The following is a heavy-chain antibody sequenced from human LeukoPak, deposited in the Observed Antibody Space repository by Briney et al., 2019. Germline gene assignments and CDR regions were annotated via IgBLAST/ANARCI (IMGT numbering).Heavy chain of an antibody. CDR1: GYTFTSYD. Sequence: ASVKVSCKASGYTFTSYDINWVRQATGQGLEWMGWMNPNSGNTNYAQKLQGRVTMTTDTSTSTAYMELRSLRSDDTAVYYCARESLLVGVAATHYYGMAVWGKGTTVTVSS. CDR2: MNPNSGNT. CDR3: ARESLLVGVAATHYYGMAV. D-gene: IGHD2-15*01. J-gene: IGHJ6*04. V-gene: IGHV1-18*01.